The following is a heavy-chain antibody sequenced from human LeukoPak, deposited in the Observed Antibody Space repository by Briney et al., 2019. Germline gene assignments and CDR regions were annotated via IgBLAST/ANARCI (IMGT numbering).Heavy chain of an antibody. CDR2: ISSSSSTI. CDR1: GFTFSSYS. J-gene: IGHJ4*02. V-gene: IGHV3-48*01. D-gene: IGHD2-8*01. CDR3: ARNGDYIVLMVYAISYFDY. Sequence: PGGSLRLSCAASGFTFSSYSMNWVRQAPGKGLEWVSHISSSSSTIYYADSVKGRFTISRDNAKNSLYLQMNSLRAEDTAVYYCARNGDYIVLMVYAISYFDYWGQGTLVTVSS.